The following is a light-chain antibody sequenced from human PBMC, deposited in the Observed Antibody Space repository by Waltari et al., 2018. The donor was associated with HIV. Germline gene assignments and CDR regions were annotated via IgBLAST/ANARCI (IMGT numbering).Light chain of an antibody. V-gene: IGLV2-14*01. Sequence: QSITIPCTGTNSAIGSYDLVSWYQQHPGDAPKLIIYEVSYRPSGVSDRFSGSKSINAASLTISGLQADDEADYYCCSYTSAATWVFGGGTKVTVL. CDR2: EVS. J-gene: IGLJ3*02. CDR3: CSYTSAATWV. CDR1: NSAIGSYDL.